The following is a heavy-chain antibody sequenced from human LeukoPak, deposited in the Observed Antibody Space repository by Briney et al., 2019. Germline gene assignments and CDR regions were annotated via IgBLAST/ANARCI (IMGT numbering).Heavy chain of an antibody. V-gene: IGHV2-5*01. J-gene: IGHJ4*02. CDR1: GFLRRTSGVG. D-gene: IGHD6-19*01. Sequence: SGPTLANPTRPFTLTCYFFGFLRRTSGVGVGWIRLAHGKALEWLPLLFWHDYTRYSSSVKSRHSNTKNTSKNQVSLTMTNMDPVDTATDYCVHAISVDATRHFVYWGQGTLVTVSS. CDR3: VHAISVDATRHFVY. CDR2: LFWHDYT.